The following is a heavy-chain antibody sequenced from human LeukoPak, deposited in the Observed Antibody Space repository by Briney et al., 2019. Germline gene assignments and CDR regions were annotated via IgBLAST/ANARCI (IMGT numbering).Heavy chain of an antibody. D-gene: IGHD4-17*01. J-gene: IGHJ4*02. CDR2: IRYDGTNK. Sequence: GGSLRLSCAASGFTFSSFGMHWVRQAPGQGLEWVAFIRYDGTNKYYAAPVKGRFTISRDDSKNTLYLQMNSLKTEDTAVYYCTTDPAPYGDYYPIAFDYWGQGTLVTVSS. CDR1: GFTFSSFG. V-gene: IGHV3-30*02. CDR3: TTDPAPYGDYYPIAFDY.